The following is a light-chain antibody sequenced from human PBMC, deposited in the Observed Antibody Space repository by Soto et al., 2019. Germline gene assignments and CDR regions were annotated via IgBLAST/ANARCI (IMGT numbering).Light chain of an antibody. V-gene: IGKV3-20*01. Sequence: IVLTQSPGTLSLSPGERATLSCRASQSVSSGSLAWYQQKPGQAPRLLIYAASSRATGIPDRFSGSGSGTDFTRTISRVEPEDFAVYYCQQYGRSPSTFGQGTRLEIK. CDR2: AAS. J-gene: IGKJ5*01. CDR3: QQYGRSPST. CDR1: QSVSSGS.